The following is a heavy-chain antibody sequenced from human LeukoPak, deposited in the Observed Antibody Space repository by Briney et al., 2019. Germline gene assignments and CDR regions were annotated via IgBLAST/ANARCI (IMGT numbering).Heavy chain of an antibody. D-gene: IGHD5-18*01. J-gene: IGHJ4*02. CDR2: IYSDGRT. V-gene: IGHV3-53*01. CDR1: GFTVSNNY. CDR3: ARGFSYSEDYFDY. Sequence: SGGSPRLSCAASGFTVSNNYMSWVRQAPGKGLEGVSIIYSDGRTYYAESVKGRFTISRDNSKDSLYLQMTSLRAEDTAVYYCARGFSYSEDYFDYWGQGTLVTVSS.